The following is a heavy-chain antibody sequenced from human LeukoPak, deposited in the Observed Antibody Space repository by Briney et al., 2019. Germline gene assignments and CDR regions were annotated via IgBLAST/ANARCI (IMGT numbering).Heavy chain of an antibody. D-gene: IGHD3-10*01. CDR2: ISAYNGNT. J-gene: IGHJ4*02. V-gene: IGHV1-18*04. CDR1: GYTFTSYG. CDR3: ARGNSWFGELYFDY. Sequence: GASVKVSCKASGYTFTSYGISWVRQAPGQGLEWMGWISAYNGNTNYTQKLQGRVTMTTDTSTSTAYMELRSLRSDDTAVYYCARGNSWFGELYFDYWGQGTLVTVSS.